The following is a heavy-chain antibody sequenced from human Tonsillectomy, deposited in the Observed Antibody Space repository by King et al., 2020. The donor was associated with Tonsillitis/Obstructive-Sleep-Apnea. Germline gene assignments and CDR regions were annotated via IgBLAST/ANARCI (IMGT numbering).Heavy chain of an antibody. J-gene: IGHJ3*02. CDR1: GFTFSSYW. CDR2: IXQDGSEK. D-gene: IGHD3-10*01. CDR3: ARGVDCRGDAFDI. Sequence: VQLVESGGGLVQPGGSLRLSCAASGFTFSSYWMSWVRQAPGKGLEWVANIXQDGSEKYYVDSVKGRFTISRDXAKNSLYLQMNSLRAEDTAVYYWARGVDCRGDAFDIWGQGTMVTVSS. V-gene: IGHV3-7*03.